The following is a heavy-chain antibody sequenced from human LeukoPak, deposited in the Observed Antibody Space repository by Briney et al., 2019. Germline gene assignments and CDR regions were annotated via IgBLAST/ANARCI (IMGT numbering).Heavy chain of an antibody. Sequence: GGSLRLSCVASGFTFSSYSMNWVRQAPGKGLEWVSSISSSGTYIYYTDSMKGRFTISRDNAKNSLYLQMNSLRAEDTAVYYCARDSTRFDYWGQGTLVTVSS. J-gene: IGHJ4*02. CDR1: GFTFSSYS. CDR3: ARDSTRFDY. V-gene: IGHV3-21*01. CDR2: ISSSGTYI.